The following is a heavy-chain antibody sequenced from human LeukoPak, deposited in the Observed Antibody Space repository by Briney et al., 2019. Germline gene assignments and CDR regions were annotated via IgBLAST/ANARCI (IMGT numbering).Heavy chain of an antibody. CDR3: SKARETVRRGGSWGMDV. Sequence: GGSLRLSCAASGFTFDDFAMHWVRQVPGRGLEWVSGIAWNGGRAAFADSVKGRFNISRDNDKNSMYLQMNSLRVEDTALYYYSKARETVRRGGSWGMDVWGQGTTVTVSS. V-gene: IGHV3-9*01. J-gene: IGHJ6*02. D-gene: IGHD3-16*01. CDR1: GFTFDDFA. CDR2: IAWNGGRA.